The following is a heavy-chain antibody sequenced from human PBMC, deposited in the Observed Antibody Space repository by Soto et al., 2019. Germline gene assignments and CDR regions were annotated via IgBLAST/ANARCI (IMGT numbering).Heavy chain of an antibody. D-gene: IGHD3-22*01. Sequence: ASVKVSCKASGYTFTSYGISWVRQAPGQGLEWMGWISAYNGNTNYAQKLQGRVTMTTDTSTSTVYMELSSLRSEDTAVYYCARDPDNDYYDSSGYYSDAFDIWGQGTMVTVSS. CDR3: ARDPDNDYYDSSGYYSDAFDI. CDR2: ISAYNGNT. J-gene: IGHJ3*02. V-gene: IGHV1-18*01. CDR1: GYTFTSYG.